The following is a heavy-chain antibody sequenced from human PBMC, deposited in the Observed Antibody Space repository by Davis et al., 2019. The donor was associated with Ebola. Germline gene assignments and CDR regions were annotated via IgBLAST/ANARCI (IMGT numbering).Heavy chain of an antibody. CDR3: AKGFVRGTIDY. J-gene: IGHJ4*02. CDR2: ISGSGGST. V-gene: IGHV3-23*01. D-gene: IGHD3-10*01. CDR1: GITFSSNA. Sequence: PGGSLRPSCATPGITFSSNAMSWVRQAPGKGLEWVASISGSGGSTYYGDSVKGRFTFSRDNSKNTLYLQMNSLRAEDTAGYYCAKGFVRGTIDYWGQGTLVTVSS.